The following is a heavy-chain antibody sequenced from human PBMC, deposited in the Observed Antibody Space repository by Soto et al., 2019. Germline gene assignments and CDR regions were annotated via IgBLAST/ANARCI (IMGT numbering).Heavy chain of an antibody. Sequence: EVQLVESGGGLVQPGGSLRLSCAASEFTFSGRSVHWVRQAPGKGLVWVSGIDKVGTDSTYADSVKGRFTSSRDNAKKTVYLQMNSLRVEDTALYYCARGWFGPDVWGKGTTVTVSS. CDR1: EFTFSGRS. CDR3: ARGWFGPDV. J-gene: IGHJ6*03. V-gene: IGHV3-74*01. CDR2: IDKVGTDS. D-gene: IGHD3-10*01.